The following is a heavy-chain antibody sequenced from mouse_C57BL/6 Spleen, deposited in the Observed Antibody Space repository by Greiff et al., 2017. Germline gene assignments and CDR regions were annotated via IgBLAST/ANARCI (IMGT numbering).Heavy chain of an antibody. CDR3: ARDDYDEAWLAY. J-gene: IGHJ3*01. D-gene: IGHD2-4*01. V-gene: IGHV1-4*01. CDR1: GYTFTSYT. CDR2: INPSSGYT. Sequence: VQLQQSGAELARPGASVKMSCKASGYTFTSYTMHWVKQRPGQGLEWIGYINPSSGYTKYNQKFKDKATLTADKSSSTAYMQLSSLTSEDSAVYYCARDDYDEAWLAYWGQGTLVTVSA.